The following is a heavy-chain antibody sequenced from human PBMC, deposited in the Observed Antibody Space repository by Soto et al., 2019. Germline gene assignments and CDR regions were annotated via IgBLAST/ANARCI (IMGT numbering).Heavy chain of an antibody. CDR3: ARGPNDAFWSGWWFDP. Sequence: QVQLVQSGAEVKKPGASVKVSCKASGYTFTGYYMHWVRQAPGQGLEWMGWINPNSGGTNYAQKFQGWVTMTRDTSISTAYMELSRLRSDDTAVYYCARGPNDAFWSGWWFDPWGQGTLVTVSS. V-gene: IGHV1-2*04. J-gene: IGHJ5*02. CDR1: GYTFTGYY. CDR2: INPNSGGT. D-gene: IGHD3-3*01.